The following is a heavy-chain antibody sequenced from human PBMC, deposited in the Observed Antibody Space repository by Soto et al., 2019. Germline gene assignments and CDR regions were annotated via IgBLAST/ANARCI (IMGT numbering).Heavy chain of an antibody. J-gene: IGHJ4*02. Sequence: QVQLRESGPGLVEPSQTLSLTCTASGASINTFSYFWSWLRQHPQKGLEWIGYVHSTGNTYYIPSFESRVTISIDTSENKFALDLDSLTAADTAVYYWARRGTYYFDYWGQGIRVTVSS. CDR1: GASINTFSYF. CDR3: ARRGTYYFDY. D-gene: IGHD5-12*01. CDR2: VHSTGNT. V-gene: IGHV4-31*03.